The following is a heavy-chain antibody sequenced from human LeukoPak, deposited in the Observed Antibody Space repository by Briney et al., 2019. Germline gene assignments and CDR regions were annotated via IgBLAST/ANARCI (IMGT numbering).Heavy chain of an antibody. CDR3: ARDGHYSTTYLDF. CDR1: GYTFTNFG. Sequence: ASVKVSCKASGYTFTNFGISWVRQAPGQGPEWLGWISGNNANSNYGQKFQDRVTITTDTSTTTAYMELTSLRSDDTAVYYWARDGHYSTTYLDFWGQGTLVTVSS. V-gene: IGHV1-18*01. D-gene: IGHD5/OR15-5a*01. J-gene: IGHJ4*02. CDR2: ISGNNANS.